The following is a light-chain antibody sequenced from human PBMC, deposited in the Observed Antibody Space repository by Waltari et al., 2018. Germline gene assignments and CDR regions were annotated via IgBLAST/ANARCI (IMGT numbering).Light chain of an antibody. V-gene: IGKV3-20*01. J-gene: IGKJ4*01. CDR1: QGVGSSY. Sequence: DIVLTQSPGTLSLSPGDRAPLSCRDRQGVGSSYLAWYQQNPGQAPRPVIYGASSRATGIPDRFSGSGSGTDFTLTISRLEPEDFAVYYCQQYGSSPTFGGGTKVEIK. CDR2: GAS. CDR3: QQYGSSPT.